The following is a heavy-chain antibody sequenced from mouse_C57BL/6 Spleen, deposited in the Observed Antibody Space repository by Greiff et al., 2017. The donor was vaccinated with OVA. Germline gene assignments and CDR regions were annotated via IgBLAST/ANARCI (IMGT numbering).Heavy chain of an antibody. CDR3: ARRSGSYWYFDV. CDR2: IYPGSGST. D-gene: IGHD1-3*01. J-gene: IGHJ1*03. CDR1: GYTFTSYW. Sequence: VQLKESGAELVKPGASVKMSCKASGYTFTSYWITWVKQRPGQGLEWIGDIYPGSGSTNYNEKFKSKATLTVDTSSSTAYMQLSSLTSEDSAVYYCARRSGSYWYFDVWGTGTTVTVSS. V-gene: IGHV1-55*01.